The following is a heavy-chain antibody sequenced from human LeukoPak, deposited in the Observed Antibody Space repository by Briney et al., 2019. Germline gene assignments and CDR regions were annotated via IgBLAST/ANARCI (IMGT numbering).Heavy chain of an antibody. D-gene: IGHD4-17*01. V-gene: IGHV3-7*03. CDR1: GFTFSSSW. J-gene: IGHJ4*02. CDR2: IKQDGSEK. Sequence: GGSLRLSCSASGFTFSSSWMSWVRQAPGKGLERVANIKQDGSEKYYVYSVKGRFTISRDNAKNSLYLQMNSLRAEDTAVYYCARDLDYGDYEDWGQGTLVTVSS. CDR3: ARDLDYGDYED.